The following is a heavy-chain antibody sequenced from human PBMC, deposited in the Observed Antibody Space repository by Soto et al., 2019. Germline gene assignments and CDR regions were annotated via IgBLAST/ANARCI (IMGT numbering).Heavy chain of an antibody. V-gene: IGHV1-18*04. Sequence: ASVKVSCKASGYTFTSYYMHWVRQAPGQGLEWMGWISAYNGNTYYAQKLQGRVTMTTDTSTRTAYMELRSLRSDDTAVYYCARDYYGSGSYYTDVFDIWG. CDR2: ISAYNGNT. CDR1: GYTFTSYY. J-gene: IGHJ3*02. CDR3: ARDYYGSGSYYTDVFDI. D-gene: IGHD3-10*01.